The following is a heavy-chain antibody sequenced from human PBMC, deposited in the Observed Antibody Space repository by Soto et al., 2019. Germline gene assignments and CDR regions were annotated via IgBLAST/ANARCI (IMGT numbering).Heavy chain of an antibody. V-gene: IGHV3-74*01. CDR3: ATSKGAVVISPYFFDY. J-gene: IGHJ4*02. D-gene: IGHD2-21*01. CDR1: GFTFDSYW. Sequence: EVRLEASGGGLVQPGGSLRLSCAASGFTFDSYWMYWVRQAPGKGLVWVSRVNSDGSITTYADSVKGRFTISRDNAKNTLSLQMNSLRVEDTAVYYCATSKGAVVISPYFFDYWGQGALVTVSS. CDR2: VNSDGSIT.